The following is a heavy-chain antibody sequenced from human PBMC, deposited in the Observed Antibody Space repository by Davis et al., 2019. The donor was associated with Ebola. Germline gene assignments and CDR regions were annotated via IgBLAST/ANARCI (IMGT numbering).Heavy chain of an antibody. D-gene: IGHD3-3*01. CDR2: ISYDGSNK. Sequence: GGSLRLSCAASGFTFSSYGMHWVRQAPGKGLEWVAVISYDGSNKYYADSVKGRFTISRDNSKNTLYLQMNSLRAEDTAVYYCAKDDPYDFWSGYYVGWGQGTLVTVSS. V-gene: IGHV3-30*18. CDR1: GFTFSSYG. J-gene: IGHJ4*02. CDR3: AKDDPYDFWSGYYVG.